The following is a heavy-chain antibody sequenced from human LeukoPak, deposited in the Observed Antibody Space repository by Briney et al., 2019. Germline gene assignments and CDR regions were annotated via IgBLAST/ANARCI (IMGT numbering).Heavy chain of an antibody. V-gene: IGHV3-7*05. D-gene: IGHD1-26*01. CDR1: GFTFHSYW. Sequence: GGSLRLSCAASGFTFHSYWMTWVRQAPGKGLEWVANIKHDGSETYYVDSVEGRFTISRDNAKNSLYLQVDSLRVEDTAVHYCARDQWFSGSFRDALDIWGQGTMVTVSS. J-gene: IGHJ3*02. CDR2: IKHDGSET. CDR3: ARDQWFSGSFRDALDI.